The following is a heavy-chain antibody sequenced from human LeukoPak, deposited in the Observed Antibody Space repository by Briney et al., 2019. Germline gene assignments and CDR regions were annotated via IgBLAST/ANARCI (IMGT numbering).Heavy chain of an antibody. J-gene: IGHJ6*02. CDR3: ARGTVAGLHYYYGMDV. CDR2: IYYSGST. CDR1: GGSISSYY. V-gene: IGHV4-59*01. Sequence: SETLSLTCTVSGGSISSYYWSWIRQLPGKGLEWIGYIYYSGSTNYNPSLKSRVTISVDTSKNQFSLKLSSVTAADTAVYYCARGTVAGLHYYYGMDVWGQGTTVTVSS. D-gene: IGHD6-19*01.